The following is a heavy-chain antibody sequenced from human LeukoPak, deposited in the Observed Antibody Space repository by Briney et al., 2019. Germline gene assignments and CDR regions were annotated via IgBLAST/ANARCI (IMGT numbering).Heavy chain of an antibody. V-gene: IGHV3-21*01. Sequence: NPGGSLRLSCAASGFTFSSYSMNWVHQAPGKGLEWVSSISSSSSYIYYADSVKGRFTISRDNAKNSLYLQMNSLRAEDTAVYYCARDLMGLWFGGPDYWGQGTLVTVSS. D-gene: IGHD3-10*01. CDR3: ARDLMGLWFGGPDY. J-gene: IGHJ4*02. CDR2: ISSSSSYI. CDR1: GFTFSSYS.